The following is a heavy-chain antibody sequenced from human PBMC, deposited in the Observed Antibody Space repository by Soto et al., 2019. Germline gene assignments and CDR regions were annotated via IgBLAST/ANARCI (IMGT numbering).Heavy chain of an antibody. D-gene: IGHD3-3*01. J-gene: IGHJ3*02. CDR1: GYTFNTFG. Sequence: VKVSCKASGYTFNTFGISWVRQAPGQELEWMGWISACNGNTNYAQKFQGRVTITRDTSTSTAYMELSSLRSEDTAVYYCARDRNYDFWSGYYHRAFDIWGQGTMVTVSS. CDR2: ISACNGNT. CDR3: ARDRNYDFWSGYYHRAFDI. V-gene: IGHV1-18*01.